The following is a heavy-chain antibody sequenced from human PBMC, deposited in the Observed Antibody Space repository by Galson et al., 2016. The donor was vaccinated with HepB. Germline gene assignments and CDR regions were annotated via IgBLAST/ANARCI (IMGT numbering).Heavy chain of an antibody. Sequence: LRLSCAASGSGFSDYSMNWVRQAPGKGLQWVASISRSSAFIHYADSVRGRFTISRDNAQNFLFLEIDRPKADDTAVYYCAREHDGSSWFLDYWGQGTLVTVSS. D-gene: IGHD6-13*01. V-gene: IGHV3-21*06. CDR3: AREHDGSSWFLDY. J-gene: IGHJ4*02. CDR2: ISRSSAFI. CDR1: GSGFSDYS.